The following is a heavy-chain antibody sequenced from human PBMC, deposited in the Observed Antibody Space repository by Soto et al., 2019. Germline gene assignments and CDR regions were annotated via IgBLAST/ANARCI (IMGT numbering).Heavy chain of an antibody. CDR2: IYYSGST. Sequence: QVQLQESGPGLVKPSQTLSLTCTVSGGSISSGDYYWSWIRQPPGKGLEWIGYIYYSGSTYYNPSLKSRVTISVDTSKNQFSLKLSSVTAADTAVYYCAREIVVVPAAMSNWFDPWGQGTLVTVSS. D-gene: IGHD2-2*01. J-gene: IGHJ5*02. CDR1: GGSISSGDYY. CDR3: AREIVVVPAAMSNWFDP. V-gene: IGHV4-30-4*01.